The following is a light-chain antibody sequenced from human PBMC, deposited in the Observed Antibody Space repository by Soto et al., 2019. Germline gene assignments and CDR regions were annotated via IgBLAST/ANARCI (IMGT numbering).Light chain of an antibody. V-gene: IGKV3-20*01. J-gene: IGKJ1*01. CDR1: QSISSTH. Sequence: ETVLTQSPGTLSLSPGERATLSCRASQSISSTHLAWYQQKSGQAPRLLIYGASSRATGIPDRFSGSGSGTDFTLTITRLEPDDFATYSCQHYTSYSEAFGQGTKVELK. CDR3: QHYTSYSEA. CDR2: GAS.